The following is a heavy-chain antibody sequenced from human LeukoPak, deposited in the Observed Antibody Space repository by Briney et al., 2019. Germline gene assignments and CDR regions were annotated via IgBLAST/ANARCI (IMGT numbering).Heavy chain of an antibody. Sequence: PSETLSLTCTVSGGSISSSSYYWGWIRQPPGKGLEWIGSIYYSGSTYYNPSHKSRVTISVDTSKNQFSLKLSSVTAADTAVYYCASEYSSSSVGAYYYYGMDVWGQGTTVTVSS. CDR3: ASEYSSSSVGAYYYYGMDV. D-gene: IGHD6-6*01. CDR1: GGSISSSSYY. J-gene: IGHJ6*02. CDR2: IYYSGST. V-gene: IGHV4-39*01.